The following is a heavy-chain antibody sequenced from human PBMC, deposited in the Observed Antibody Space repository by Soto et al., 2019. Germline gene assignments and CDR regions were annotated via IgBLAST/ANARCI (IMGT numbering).Heavy chain of an antibody. CDR1: GFDLTSSR. V-gene: IGHV3-21*01. D-gene: IGHD3-16*01. CDR2: ISGSGKDT. CDR3: AGVTLGDGYAFYWAKDV. J-gene: IGHJ6*02. Sequence: SGWSLRLSCVASGFDLTSSRMNWVRQAPGKGLEWVASISGSGKDTFYRHSVKGRFAISRDSAGTSLLLRMDSVKVEDTAVYHCAGVTLGDGYAFYWAKDVWGPGTAVTVS.